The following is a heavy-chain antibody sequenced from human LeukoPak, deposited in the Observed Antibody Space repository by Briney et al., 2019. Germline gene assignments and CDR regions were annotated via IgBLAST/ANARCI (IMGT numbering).Heavy chain of an antibody. D-gene: IGHD6-19*01. CDR3: AREVIAVAGHYYYYYGMDV. V-gene: IGHV1-69*04. CDR2: IIPILGIA. CDR1: GGTFSSYA. Sequence: GASVKVSCKASGGTFSSYAISWVRQAPGQGLEWMGRIIPILGIANYAQKFQGRVTITADKSTSTAYMELSSLRSEDTAVYYCAREVIAVAGHYYYYYGMDVWGQGTTVTVSS. J-gene: IGHJ6*02.